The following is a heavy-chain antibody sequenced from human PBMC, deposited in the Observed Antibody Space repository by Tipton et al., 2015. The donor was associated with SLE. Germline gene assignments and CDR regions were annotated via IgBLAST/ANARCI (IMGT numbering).Heavy chain of an antibody. CDR3: ASSSGDGWYVGYIGT. Sequence: SLRLSCAASGFSFNTYWMAWVRQAPGKGLEGGAFIRADGGNKDYADSVKGRFTISRDNSKNTLYLQMSRLRVEDTAVYSCASSSGDGWYVGYIGTWGQGTLVTVSS. CDR2: IRADGGNK. J-gene: IGHJ5*02. V-gene: IGHV3-30*02. D-gene: IGHD6-19*01. CDR1: GFSFNTYW.